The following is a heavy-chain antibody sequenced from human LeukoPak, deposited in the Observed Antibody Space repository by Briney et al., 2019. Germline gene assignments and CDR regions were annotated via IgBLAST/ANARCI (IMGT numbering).Heavy chain of an antibody. CDR1: EFTLSTYS. V-gene: IGHV3-21*01. CDR3: ARDFLHLGG. CDR2: ISSGSTYI. D-gene: IGHD3-16*01. J-gene: IGHJ3*01. Sequence: GGSLRLSCAASEFTLSTYSMNWVRQAPGKGLEWVSSISSGSTYIYYADSVKGRFTISRDNAKNSLYLQMNSLRAEDTAVYYCARDFLHLGGWGQGTMVTVSS.